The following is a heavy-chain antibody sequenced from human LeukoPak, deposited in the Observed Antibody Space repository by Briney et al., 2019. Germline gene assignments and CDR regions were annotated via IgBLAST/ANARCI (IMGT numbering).Heavy chain of an antibody. Sequence: GGSLRLSCVASGFTFSSYATNWVRQAPGRGLEWVSGMNGNGGRIYYADSVKGRFTISRDNSKNTLYLQMNSLRAEDTAVYYCVKVAPSDYYDTTGYWGDHWGQGTLVTVSS. J-gene: IGHJ4*02. CDR1: GFTFSSYA. D-gene: IGHD3-22*01. V-gene: IGHV3-23*01. CDR2: MNGNGGRI. CDR3: VKVAPSDYYDTTGYWGDH.